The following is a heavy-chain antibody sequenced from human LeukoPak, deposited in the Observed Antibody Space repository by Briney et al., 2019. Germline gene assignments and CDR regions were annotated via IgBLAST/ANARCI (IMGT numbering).Heavy chain of an antibody. D-gene: IGHD3-22*01. J-gene: IGHJ4*02. V-gene: IGHV4-34*01. CDR1: GGSFSGYY. CDR2: INHSGST. Sequence: KPSETLSLTCAVYGGSFSGYYWSWIRQPPGKGLEWIGEINHSGSTNYNPSLKSRVTVSVDTSKNQFSLKLSSVTAADTAVYYCARVGALGYYDSSGYYPTENWGQGTLVTVSS. CDR3: ARVGALGYYDSSGYYPTEN.